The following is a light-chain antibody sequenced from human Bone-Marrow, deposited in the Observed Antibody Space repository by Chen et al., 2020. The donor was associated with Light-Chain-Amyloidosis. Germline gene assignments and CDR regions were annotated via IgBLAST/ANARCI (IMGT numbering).Light chain of an antibody. V-gene: IGLV2-14*01. Sequence: QSALTQPTSVSGSPGQSITISCTGTSSDVGGYNYVSWYQQEPGKAPKLMISEVSNRPSGVSNRFSGSKSGNTASLTISGLQAEDEADYYRSSYTSSSTLVFGGGTKLTVL. CDR3: SSYTSSSTLV. CDR1: SSDVGGYNY. CDR2: EVS. J-gene: IGLJ2*01.